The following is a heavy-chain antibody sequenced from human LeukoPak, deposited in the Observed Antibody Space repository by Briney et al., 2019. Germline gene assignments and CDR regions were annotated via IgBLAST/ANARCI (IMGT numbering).Heavy chain of an antibody. Sequence: GGSLRLSCAASGFXFTSYGMHWVRQAPGKGREWVAVIWNDGSNKYYADSVKGRSTISRDNSKNTLYLQMNSLRVEDMAVYYCARPSGTWGAFDIWGQGTMVTVSS. CDR3: ARPSGTWGAFDI. V-gene: IGHV3-33*01. J-gene: IGHJ3*02. D-gene: IGHD1-7*01. CDR2: IWNDGSNK. CDR1: GFXFTSYG.